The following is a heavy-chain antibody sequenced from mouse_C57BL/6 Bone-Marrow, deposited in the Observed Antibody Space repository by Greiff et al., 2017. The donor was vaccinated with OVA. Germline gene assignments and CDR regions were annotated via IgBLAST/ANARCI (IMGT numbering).Heavy chain of an antibody. CDR3: ASGNWDYFDY. D-gene: IGHD4-1*01. Sequence: QVQLQQSGPELVKPGASVKISCKASGYAFSSSWMNWVKQRPGKGLEWIGRIYPGDGDTNYNGKFKGKATLTADKSSSTAYMQLSSLTSEDSAVYFCASGNWDYFDYWGQGTTLTVSS. V-gene: IGHV1-82*01. CDR1: GYAFSSSW. CDR2: IYPGDGDT. J-gene: IGHJ2*01.